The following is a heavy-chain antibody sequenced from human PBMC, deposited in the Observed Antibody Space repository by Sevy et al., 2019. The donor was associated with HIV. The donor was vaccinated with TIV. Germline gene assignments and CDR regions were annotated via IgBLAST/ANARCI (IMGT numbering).Heavy chain of an antibody. D-gene: IGHD3-22*01. CDR2: IKSEFDGGAI. J-gene: IGHJ6*02. CDR1: GFTFSSAW. Sequence: GGSLRLSCTASGFTFSSAWMSWVRQAPGKGLEWVGRIKSEFDGGAIDYAAPVKGKFSISREDSKTTVYLQMNSLKTDDTAVYYCITDPAYRGYDEEVINYYFYGMDVWGQGTSVTVSS. CDR3: ITDPAYRGYDEEVINYYFYGMDV. V-gene: IGHV3-15*01.